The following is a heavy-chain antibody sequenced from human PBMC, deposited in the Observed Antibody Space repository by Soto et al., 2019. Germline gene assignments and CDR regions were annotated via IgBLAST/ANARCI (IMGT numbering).Heavy chain of an antibody. V-gene: IGHV4-30-2*01. D-gene: IGHD2-2*02. CDR3: ARGSSSTSCYTGFDP. CDR2: IYHTGRT. Sequence: PSETLSLTCTVSGASIGSNPYSWTWIRQPPGKGLEWIGYIYHTGRTDDNPSLKSRVTISLDRSKSQFSLKLTSVTAADTAVYYCARGSSSTSCYTGFDPWGLGTLVTVSS. J-gene: IGHJ5*02. CDR1: GASIGSNPYS.